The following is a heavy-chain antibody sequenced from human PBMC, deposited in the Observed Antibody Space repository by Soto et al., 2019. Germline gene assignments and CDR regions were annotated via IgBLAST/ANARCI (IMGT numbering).Heavy chain of an antibody. V-gene: IGHV4-34*01. J-gene: IGHJ3*02. CDR3: AKGVYSGYAFILHAFDI. Sequence: SETLSLTCAVYGGSFSGYYWSWIRQPPGKGLEWIGEINHSGSTNYNPSPKRRVTISVDTSMNQFSLRLSSVTAADTAVYYCAKGVYSGYAFILHAFDIWGQGTMVTVSS. D-gene: IGHD5-12*01. CDR2: INHSGST. CDR1: GGSFSGYY.